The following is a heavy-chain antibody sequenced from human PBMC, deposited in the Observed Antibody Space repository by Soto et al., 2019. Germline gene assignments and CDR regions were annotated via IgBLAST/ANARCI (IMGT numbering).Heavy chain of an antibody. CDR3: ARTGMFCTAAGCLVRWLDP. CDR2: IYYSGTT. Sequence: SQTRSLTRTVSGGSISTNTYYWSWIRQPPGKGLEWIGSIYYSGTTLYHPSLKSRVTISVDTSKNHLSLRLTSVTAADTALYYCARTGMFCTAAGCLVRWLDPWGQGIQVTVSS. V-gene: IGHV4-61*03. J-gene: IGHJ5*02. CDR1: GGSISTNTYY. D-gene: IGHD2-8*02.